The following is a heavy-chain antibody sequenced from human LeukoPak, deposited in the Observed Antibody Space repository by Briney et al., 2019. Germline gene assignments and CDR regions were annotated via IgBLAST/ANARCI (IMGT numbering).Heavy chain of an antibody. Sequence: PGGSLRLSCAASGFTFTSYSMNWVRQAPGKGLEWVSTISGGGGSTYYADSVKGRFTISRDNSKNTLYLQVNSQRAEDTAVYYCAKGGKWDVTPFDYWGQGTLVTVSS. CDR1: GFTFTSYS. D-gene: IGHD1-26*01. CDR2: ISGGGGST. J-gene: IGHJ4*02. V-gene: IGHV3-23*01. CDR3: AKGGKWDVTPFDY.